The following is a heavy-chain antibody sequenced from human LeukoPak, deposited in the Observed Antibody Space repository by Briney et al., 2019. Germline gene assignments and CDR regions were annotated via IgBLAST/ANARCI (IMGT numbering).Heavy chain of an antibody. CDR3: ARGIFGELYSSLGF. D-gene: IGHD3-10*01. J-gene: IGHJ4*02. CDR2: INTNTGNP. CDR1: GYTFTSYA. Sequence: ASVKVSCKASGYTFTSYAMNWVRQAPGQGLEWMGWINTNTGNPTYAQGFTGRFVFSLDTSVSTAYLQISSLKAEDTAVYYCARGIFGELYSSLGFWGQGTLVTVSS. V-gene: IGHV7-4-1*02.